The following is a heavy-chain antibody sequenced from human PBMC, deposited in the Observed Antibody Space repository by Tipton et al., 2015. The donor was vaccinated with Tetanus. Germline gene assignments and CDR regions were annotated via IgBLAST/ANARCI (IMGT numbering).Heavy chain of an antibody. V-gene: IGHV4-39*01. Sequence: TLSLTCTVSGASIRGGTFYWGWIRRPPGKGLEWIGSIYESGDTYYIPSLKSRVTISVDTSTNQFSLTLNSMAAADTGVYYCARHQSGYFTPFDYWGQGKLVTVSS. J-gene: IGHJ4*02. CDR1: GASIRGGTFY. D-gene: IGHD3-3*01. CDR3: ARHQSGYFTPFDY. CDR2: IYESGDT.